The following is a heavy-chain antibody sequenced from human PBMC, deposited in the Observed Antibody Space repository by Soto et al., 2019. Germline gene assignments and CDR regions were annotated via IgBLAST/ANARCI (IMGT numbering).Heavy chain of an antibody. V-gene: IGHV3-30-3*01. CDR2: ISYDGSNK. Sequence: GGSLRLSCAASGFTFSSYAMHWVRQAPGKGLEWVAVISYDGSNKYYADSVKGRFTISRDNSKNTLYLQMNSLRAEDTAVYYCAREERTSTLTDLPYYGMDVWGQGTTVTVSS. CDR3: AREERTSTLTDLPYYGMDV. D-gene: IGHD1-1*01. CDR1: GFTFSSYA. J-gene: IGHJ6*02.